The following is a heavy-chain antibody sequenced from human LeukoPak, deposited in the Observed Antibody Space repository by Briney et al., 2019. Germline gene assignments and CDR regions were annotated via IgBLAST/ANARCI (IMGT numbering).Heavy chain of an antibody. Sequence: SETLSLTCTVSGGSISSYYWSWIRQPPGKGLEWIGYIYYTGTTNYNPSLKSRVTISVDTSKNHFSLKLSSVTAADTAVYYCARHTSYGGNSAFDYWGQGTLVTVSS. V-gene: IGHV4-59*08. CDR1: GGSISSYY. J-gene: IGHJ4*02. D-gene: IGHD4-23*01. CDR2: IYYTGTT. CDR3: ARHTSYGGNSAFDY.